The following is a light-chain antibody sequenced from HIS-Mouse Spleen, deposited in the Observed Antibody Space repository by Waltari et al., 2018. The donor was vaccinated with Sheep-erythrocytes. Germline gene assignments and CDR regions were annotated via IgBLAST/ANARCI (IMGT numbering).Light chain of an antibody. CDR1: KLGDKY. Sequence: SYELTQPPSVSVSPGQTASITCPGAKLGDKYACWYQQKPGQSPVLVIYQASKRPSGIPGRLSGSNPGNTATLSISGTQAMDEADYYCQAWDSSTAVFGGGTKLTVL. CDR3: QAWDSSTAV. J-gene: IGLJ2*01. V-gene: IGLV3-1*01. CDR2: QAS.